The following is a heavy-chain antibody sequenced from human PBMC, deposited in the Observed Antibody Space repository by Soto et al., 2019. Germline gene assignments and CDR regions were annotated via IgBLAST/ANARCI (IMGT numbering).Heavy chain of an antibody. Sequence: SVKVSCKASGDTISSYAISWVRQAPGQGLEWMGGIIPIFATAHYAQNFLGRVTISADKSKGTAYMELSSLRSEDTAVYYCARSIAMIRGVLISSYYYYHGMDVWGQGTTVTVSS. D-gene: IGHD3-10*01. CDR1: GDTISSYA. V-gene: IGHV1-69*06. J-gene: IGHJ6*02. CDR3: ARSIAMIRGVLISSYYYYHGMDV. CDR2: IIPIFATA.